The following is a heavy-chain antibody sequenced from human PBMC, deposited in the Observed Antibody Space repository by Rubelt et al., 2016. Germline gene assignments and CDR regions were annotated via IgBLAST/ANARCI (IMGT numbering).Heavy chain of an antibody. Sequence: QVQLQESGPGLVKPSQTLSLTCTVSGGSISSGGYYWSWIRQHPGKGLEWIGYIYYSGSTYYNPSLKSRVTISVDTSKNQFSLKLSSVTAADTAVYYCARQPAATLYNWFDPWGQGTLVTVSS. J-gene: IGHJ5*02. CDR1: GGSISSGGYY. CDR3: ARQPAATLYNWFDP. V-gene: IGHV4-31*03. D-gene: IGHD2-2*01. CDR2: IYYSGST.